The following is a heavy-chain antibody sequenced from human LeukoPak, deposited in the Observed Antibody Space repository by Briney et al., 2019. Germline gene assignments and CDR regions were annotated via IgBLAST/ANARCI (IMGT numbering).Heavy chain of an antibody. D-gene: IGHD6-19*01. J-gene: IGHJ5*02. Sequence: ASVKVSCKASGYTFTTFGISWVRQAPGQGLEWMGWISANNGNTNYAQKFEGRVNMTKDTSTSTEYMEMRSLRSDDTAVYYCARDPGSFLSSTGWLNWFAPWGQGTLVTVSS. CDR3: ARDPGSFLSSTGWLNWFAP. CDR1: GYTFTTFG. V-gene: IGHV1-18*01. CDR2: ISANNGNT.